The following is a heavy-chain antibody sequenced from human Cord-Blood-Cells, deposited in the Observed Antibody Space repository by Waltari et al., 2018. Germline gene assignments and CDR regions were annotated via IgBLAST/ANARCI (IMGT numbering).Heavy chain of an antibody. CDR3: ARLGKDCSGGSCYDY. CDR1: GGSISSSSYY. CDR2: IYYSGST. J-gene: IGHJ4*02. V-gene: IGHV4-39*07. D-gene: IGHD2-15*01. Sequence: QLQLQESGPGLVKPSETLSLPCTVSGGSISSSSYYWGWIRQPPGKGLEWIGSIYYSGSTYYNPSLKSRVTISVDTSKNQFSLKLSSVTAADTAVYYCARLGKDCSGGSCYDYWGQGTLVTVSS.